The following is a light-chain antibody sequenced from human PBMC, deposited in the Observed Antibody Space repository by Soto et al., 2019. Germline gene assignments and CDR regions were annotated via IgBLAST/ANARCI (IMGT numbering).Light chain of an antibody. V-gene: IGKV3-15*01. J-gene: IGKJ1*01. CDR2: GAS. CDR1: QSISNN. CDR3: QQYSNCPRT. Sequence: EIVMTQSPATLSVSPGERATLSCRAGQSISNNLAWYQQKPGQAPRLLIYGASTRAAGVPGRFTGSGSGTEFTLTSSSLPSEDFAVYYCQQYSNCPRTFGQGTKVQIK.